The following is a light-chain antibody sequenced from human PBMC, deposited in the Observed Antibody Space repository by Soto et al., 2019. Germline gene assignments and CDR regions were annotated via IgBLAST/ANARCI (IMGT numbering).Light chain of an antibody. CDR1: SSDVGGYNY. CDR2: EVS. Sequence: QSALTHPASVSWSPGHVITISCTGTSSDVGGYNYVSWYQQHPGKAPKLMIYEVSNRPSGVSNRFSGSKSGNTASLTISGLQAEEEADYYCSSYTSSSNIVFGTGTKVTVL. V-gene: IGLV2-14*01. J-gene: IGLJ1*01. CDR3: SSYTSSSNIV.